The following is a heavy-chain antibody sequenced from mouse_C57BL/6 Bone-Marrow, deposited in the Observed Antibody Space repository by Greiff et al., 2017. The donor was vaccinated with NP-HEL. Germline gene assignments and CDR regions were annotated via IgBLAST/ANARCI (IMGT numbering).Heavy chain of an antibody. V-gene: IGHV1-4*01. CDR2: INPSSGYT. J-gene: IGHJ4*01. D-gene: IGHD3-2*02. CDR3: ATTAQATDYAMDY. Sequence: QVQLQQSGAELARPGASVKMSCKASGYTFTSYTMHRVKQRPGQGLEWIGYINPSSGYTKYNQKFKDKATFTADKSSSTAYMQLSSLTSEDSAVYYCATTAQATDYAMDYWGQGTSVTVSS. CDR1: GYTFTSYT.